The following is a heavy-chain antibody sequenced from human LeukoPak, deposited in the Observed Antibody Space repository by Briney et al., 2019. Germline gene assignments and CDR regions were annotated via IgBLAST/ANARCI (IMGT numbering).Heavy chain of an antibody. J-gene: IGHJ5*02. D-gene: IGHD3-10*01. CDR2: ISSSGSTI. CDR1: GFTFSSYE. V-gene: IGHV3-48*03. Sequence: GGSLRLSCAASGFTFSSYEMNWVRQAPGKGLEWVSYISSSGSTIYYADSVKGRFTISRDNAKNTLYLQMNSLRAEDTAVYYCARDPGSYYSDYNWFDPWGQGTLVTVSS. CDR3: ARDPGSYYSDYNWFDP.